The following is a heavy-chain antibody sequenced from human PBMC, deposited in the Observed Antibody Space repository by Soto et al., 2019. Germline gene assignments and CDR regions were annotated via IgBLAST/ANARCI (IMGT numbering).Heavy chain of an antibody. V-gene: IGHV1-18*01. CDR1: GYTFTSYG. J-gene: IGHJ6*02. CDR2: ISAYNGNT. CDR3: TTDRLDYYYYYGMDV. Sequence: GASVKVSCKASGYTFTSYGISWVRQAPGQGLEWMGWISAYNGNTNYAQKLQGRVTMTTDTSTSTAYMELRSLKTEDTAVYYCTTDRLDYYYYYGMDVWGQGTTVTVSS.